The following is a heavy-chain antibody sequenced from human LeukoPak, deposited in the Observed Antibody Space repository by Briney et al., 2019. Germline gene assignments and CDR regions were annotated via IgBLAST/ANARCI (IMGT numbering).Heavy chain of an antibody. CDR2: IYTSGST. J-gene: IGHJ4*02. V-gene: IGHV4-4*07. Sequence: SETLSLTCTVSGGSISSYYWSWIRQPAGKGLEWIGRIYTSGSTNYNPSLKSRVTMSVDTSKNQFSLKLSSVTAADTAVYYSARAGGYCSSTSCYVAYFDYWGQGTLVTVSS. D-gene: IGHD2-2*01. CDR1: GGSISSYY. CDR3: ARAGGYCSSTSCYVAYFDY.